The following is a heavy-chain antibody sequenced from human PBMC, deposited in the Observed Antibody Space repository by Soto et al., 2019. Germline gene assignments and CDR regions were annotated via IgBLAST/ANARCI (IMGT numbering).Heavy chain of an antibody. Sequence: QVQLVQSGAEVKKPGASVKFSCKASGYTFTSYDINWVRQATGQGLEWMGWMKPNSGNTGYAEKFQGRVTMTRNTSISTAYMELSSLRSEDTAVYSCARSTNDYGDRHWGQGTLVTVSS. J-gene: IGHJ4*02. CDR3: ARSTNDYGDRH. CDR2: MKPNSGNT. D-gene: IGHD4-17*01. CDR1: GYTFTSYD. V-gene: IGHV1-8*01.